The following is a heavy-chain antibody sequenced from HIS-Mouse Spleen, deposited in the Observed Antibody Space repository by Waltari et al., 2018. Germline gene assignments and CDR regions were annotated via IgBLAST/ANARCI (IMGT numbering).Heavy chain of an antibody. CDR3: ARVPGDYSGAFDI. CDR1: GGSISSSCYY. CDR2: TYYSGST. Sequence: QLQLQESGPGLVKPSETLSLTCTVAGGSISSSCYYWGWIRQPPGKGLEWIGCTYYSGSTYYNPSLKSRVTISVDTSKNQFSLKLSSVTAADTAVYYCARVPGDYSGAFDIWGQGTMVTVSS. V-gene: IGHV4-39*07. D-gene: IGHD4-17*01. J-gene: IGHJ3*02.